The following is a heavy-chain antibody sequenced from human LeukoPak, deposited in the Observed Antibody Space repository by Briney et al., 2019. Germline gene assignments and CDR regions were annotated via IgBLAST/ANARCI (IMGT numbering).Heavy chain of an antibody. Sequence: GGSLRLSCAASGFTFSSYAMRWVRQAPGKGLEWVAVISYDGSNKYYADSVKGRFTISRDNSKNTLYLQMNSLRAEDTAVYYCARGLSYYYDSSLGAFDIWGQGTMVTVSS. J-gene: IGHJ3*02. V-gene: IGHV3-30*04. CDR3: ARGLSYYYDSSLGAFDI. D-gene: IGHD3-22*01. CDR2: ISYDGSNK. CDR1: GFTFSSYA.